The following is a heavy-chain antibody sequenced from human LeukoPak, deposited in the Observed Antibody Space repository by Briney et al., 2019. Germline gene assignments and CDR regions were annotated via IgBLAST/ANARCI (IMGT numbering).Heavy chain of an antibody. CDR1: GGSISSSGYY. J-gene: IGHJ5*02. CDR2: IYYSGTT. Sequence: SETLSLTCSVSGGSISSSGYYWGWIRQPPGKGLEWIGSIYYSGTTYYNPSLKSRVTISVDTSKNQFSLKLSSVTAADTAVYYCARGRTGYSSSWYRNWFDPWGQGTLVTVSS. CDR3: ARGRTGYSSSWYRNWFDP. D-gene: IGHD6-13*01. V-gene: IGHV4-39*07.